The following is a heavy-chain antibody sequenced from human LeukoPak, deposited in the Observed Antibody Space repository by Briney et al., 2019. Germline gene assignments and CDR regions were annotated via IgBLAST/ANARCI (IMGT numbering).Heavy chain of an antibody. CDR2: IYYSGST. D-gene: IGHD6-25*01. CDR3: ASLKVLLSGFDY. V-gene: IGHV4-39*01. J-gene: IGHJ4*02. Sequence: SETLSLTCTVSGGSISSSSYYWGWIRQPPGKGLEWIGSIYYSGSTYYNPSLKSRVTISVGTSKNQFSLKLSSVTAADTAVYYCASLKVLLSGFDYWGQGTLVTVSS. CDR1: GGSISSSSYY.